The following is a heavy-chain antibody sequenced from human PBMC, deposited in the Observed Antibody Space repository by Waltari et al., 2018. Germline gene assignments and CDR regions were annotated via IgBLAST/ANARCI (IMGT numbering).Heavy chain of an antibody. J-gene: IGHJ4*02. D-gene: IGHD3-3*01. CDR2: INHSGST. Sequence: QVQLQQWGAGLLKPSETLSLTCAVYGGSFSGYYWSWIRQPPGKGLEWIGEINHSGSTNYNPSLKSRVTISVDTSKNQFSLKLSSVTAADTAVYYCARDNWSGYYLDYWGQGTLVTVSS. CDR1: GGSFSGYY. CDR3: ARDNWSGYYLDY. V-gene: IGHV4-34*01.